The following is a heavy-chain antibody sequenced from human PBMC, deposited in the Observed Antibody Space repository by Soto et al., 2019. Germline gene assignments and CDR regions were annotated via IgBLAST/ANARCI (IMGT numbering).Heavy chain of an antibody. V-gene: IGHV4-39*01. CDR1: GGSISSSSYY. J-gene: IGHJ6*02. CDR2: IYYSGST. Sequence: SETLSLTCTVSGGSISSSSYYWGWIRQPPGKGLEWIGSIYYSGSTYYNPSLKSRVTISVDTSKNQFSLKLSSVTAADTAVYYCARLRVVSDGNYYYGMDVWGQGTTVTSP. CDR3: ARLRVVSDGNYYYGMDV. D-gene: IGHD3-10*01.